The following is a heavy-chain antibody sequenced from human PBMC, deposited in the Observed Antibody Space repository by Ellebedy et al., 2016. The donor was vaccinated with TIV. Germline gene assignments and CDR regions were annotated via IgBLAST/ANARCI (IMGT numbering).Heavy chain of an antibody. V-gene: IGHV4-34*01. CDR2: INHSGTT. J-gene: IGHJ4*02. Sequence: GSLRLXCAVYGGSFSGYYWSWIRQSPGKGLEWIGRINHSGTTNYNPSLKSRVTISIDTSKNQFSLKLSSVTATDTAVYYCARRVGATPPDFWGQGTLVTVSA. CDR3: ARRVGATPPDF. D-gene: IGHD1-26*01. CDR1: GGSFSGYY.